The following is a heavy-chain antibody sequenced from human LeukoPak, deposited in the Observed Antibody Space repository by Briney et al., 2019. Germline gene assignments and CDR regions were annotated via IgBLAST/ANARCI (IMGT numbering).Heavy chain of an antibody. Sequence: GRSLRLYCAASGFTFSSYTMHWVRQAPGQGLEWVAVISYDGSNKYYADSVKGRFTISRDNSKNTLYLQMNSLRDEDTAVYYCARGDCRGCSCYHDFWGQGILVTVSS. CDR3: ARGDCRGCSCYHDF. CDR2: ISYDGSNK. J-gene: IGHJ4*02. CDR1: GFTFSSYT. D-gene: IGHD2-15*01. V-gene: IGHV3-30-3*01.